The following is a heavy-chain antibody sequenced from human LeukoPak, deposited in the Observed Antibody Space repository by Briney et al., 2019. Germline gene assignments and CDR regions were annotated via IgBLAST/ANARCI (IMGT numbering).Heavy chain of an antibody. CDR1: GFTFSSYE. CDR2: ISTSGATI. Sequence: PGGSLRLSCAASGFTFSSYEMNWVRQAPGKGLEWVSFISTSGATIYYADSVKGRFTISRDNTKNSLYLQMNSLRADDTAVYYCARDLAGPPQEAFDIWGQGTMVTVSS. CDR3: ARDLAGPPQEAFDI. J-gene: IGHJ3*02. V-gene: IGHV3-48*03.